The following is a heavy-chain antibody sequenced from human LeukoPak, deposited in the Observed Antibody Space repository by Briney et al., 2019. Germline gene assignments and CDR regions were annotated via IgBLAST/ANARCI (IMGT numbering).Heavy chain of an antibody. CDR3: ARDDSSGWYFDN. Sequence: GGSLRLSCAASGFTVSDNYMSWVRQAPGKGLEWVSVIYRGGSTYYADSVRGRFTISRDDSKNTLNLQMNNLRAEDTAVYYCARDDSSGWYFDNWGQGTLATVSS. CDR1: GFTVSDNY. V-gene: IGHV3-53*01. CDR2: IYRGGST. D-gene: IGHD6-19*01. J-gene: IGHJ4*02.